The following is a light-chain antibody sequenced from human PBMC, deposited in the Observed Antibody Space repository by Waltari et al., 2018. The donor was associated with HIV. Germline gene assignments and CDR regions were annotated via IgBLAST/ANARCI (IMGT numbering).Light chain of an antibody. CDR2: DVS. CDR1: SSDVGGYKY. Sequence: QSALTQPRSVSGSPGQSVTISCTGRSSDVGGYKYVSWYEQHPGKAPKLMIYDVSKRPSGVPDRFSGSKSGNTASLTISGLQAEDEAYYYCCSYAGSYSYVFGTGTKVTVL. CDR3: CSYAGSYSYV. J-gene: IGLJ1*01. V-gene: IGLV2-11*01.